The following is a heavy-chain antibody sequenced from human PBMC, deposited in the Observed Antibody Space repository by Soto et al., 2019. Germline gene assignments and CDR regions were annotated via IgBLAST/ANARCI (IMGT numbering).Heavy chain of an antibody. D-gene: IGHD6-19*01. CDR3: AKDLGKTSSWPAD. Sequence: HVQLVESGGGVVQPGRSLRLSCAVSGFNFSSYGMHWVRQAPGKGLEWVAVISYDGSHKASADSVKGRIAISRDNSKNTLFQKMNSLLEEDTAVYYCAKDLGKTSSWPADWGQGTLVTVSS. CDR2: ISYDGSHK. CDR1: GFNFSSYG. V-gene: IGHV3-30*18. J-gene: IGHJ4*02.